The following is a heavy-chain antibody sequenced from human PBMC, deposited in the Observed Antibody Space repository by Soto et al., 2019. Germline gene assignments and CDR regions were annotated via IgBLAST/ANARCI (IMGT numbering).Heavy chain of an antibody. D-gene: IGHD1-1*01. CDR1: GYSFTSYW. J-gene: IGHJ6*02. Sequence: PWGCLKISCKGSGYSFTSYWIGLVRHMPGKDPEWVGIIYPGYSDTRYSPSFQGQVTISADKSISTAYLQWSSLKASDTAMYYCARHGMSLERRYHDYYYGMDVWGQRTTVTVSS. CDR3: ARHGMSLERRYHDYYYGMDV. V-gene: IGHV5-51*01. CDR2: IYPGYSDT.